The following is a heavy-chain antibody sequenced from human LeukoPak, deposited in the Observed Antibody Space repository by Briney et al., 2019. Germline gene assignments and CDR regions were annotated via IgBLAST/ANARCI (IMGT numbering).Heavy chain of an antibody. CDR2: ISYDGSNK. Sequence: GGSLRLSCAASGFTFSSYGMHWVRQAPGKGLEWVAVISYDGSNKYYADSVKGRFTISRDNSENTLYLQMNSLRAEDTAVYYCAKDFSQRTDRNYDILTGSPGVWGQGTLVTVSS. CDR3: AKDFSQRTDRNYDILTGSPGV. J-gene: IGHJ4*02. V-gene: IGHV3-30*18. D-gene: IGHD3-9*01. CDR1: GFTFSSYG.